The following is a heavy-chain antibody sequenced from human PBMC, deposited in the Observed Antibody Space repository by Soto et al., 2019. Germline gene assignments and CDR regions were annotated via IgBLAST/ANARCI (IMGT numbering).Heavy chain of an antibody. CDR1: GLTVSSNY. Sequence: GGSLRLSCAASGLTVSSNYMSWVRQAPGKGLEWVSVLYSGGTTYYADSVKGRFTISRDDSKNTLYLQMNSLRAEDTAVYYCARGWGNYYYFQHWGQGTLVTVSS. CDR3: ARGWGNYYYFQH. J-gene: IGHJ1*01. D-gene: IGHD1-7*01. V-gene: IGHV3-53*01. CDR2: LYSGGTT.